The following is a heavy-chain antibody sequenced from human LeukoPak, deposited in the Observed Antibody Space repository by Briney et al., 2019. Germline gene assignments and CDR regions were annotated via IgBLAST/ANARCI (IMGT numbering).Heavy chain of an antibody. D-gene: IGHD3-10*01. CDR1: GGSFSGYY. CDR3: ARGQGGSGTVDY. J-gene: IGHJ4*02. Sequence: SETLSLTCAVYGGSFSGYYWSRIRQPPGKGLEWIGEINHSGGTNYNPSLKSRVTISVDTSKNQFSLKLSSVTAADTAVYYCARGQGGSGTVDYWGRGTLVTVSS. CDR2: INHSGGT. V-gene: IGHV4-34*01.